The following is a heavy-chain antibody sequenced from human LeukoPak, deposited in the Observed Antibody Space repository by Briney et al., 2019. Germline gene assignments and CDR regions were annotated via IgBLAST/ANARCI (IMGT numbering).Heavy chain of an antibody. CDR3: ARVPVYDYYGTDV. Sequence: SSETLSLTCIVSGGSISSYYWSWIRQPPGKGLEWIGYIYYSGSTNYNPSLKSRVTISVDTSKNQFSLKLSSVTAADTAVYYCARVPVYDYYGTDVWGQGTTVTVSS. V-gene: IGHV4-59*01. D-gene: IGHD2/OR15-2a*01. CDR1: GGSISSYY. CDR2: IYYSGST. J-gene: IGHJ6*02.